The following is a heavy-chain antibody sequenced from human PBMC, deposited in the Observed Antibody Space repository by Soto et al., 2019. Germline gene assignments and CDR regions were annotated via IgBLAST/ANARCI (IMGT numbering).Heavy chain of an antibody. D-gene: IGHD6-13*01. CDR2: IDWDDDK. CDR1: GFSLSTSEMC. CDR3: AHWKSSSFSVALDY. V-gene: IGHV2-5*08. J-gene: IGHJ4*02. Sequence: SGPTLVNPTQTLTLTCTFSGFSLSTSEMCVSWIRQPPGKALEWLARIDWDDDKRYSPSLKSRLTITKDTSKNQVVLTMTNMDPVDTATYYCAHWKSSSFSVALDYWGQGTLVTVSS.